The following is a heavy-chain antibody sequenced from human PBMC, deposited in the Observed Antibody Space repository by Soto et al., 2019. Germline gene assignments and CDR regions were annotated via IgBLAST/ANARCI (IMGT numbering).Heavy chain of an antibody. Sequence: EVQLLESGGGLVQPGGSLRLSCAASGFTFSVFAMSWARQAPGKGLELVSTISGRGENTYYADSVKGRFTICRDNSKNTLNLQMNSLRGEDTAVYYCAKDRGTGDYGVNAVDIWGQGTMVTVAS. V-gene: IGHV3-23*01. CDR3: AKDRGTGDYGVNAVDI. CDR1: GFTFSVFA. D-gene: IGHD7-27*01. J-gene: IGHJ3*02. CDR2: ISGRGENT.